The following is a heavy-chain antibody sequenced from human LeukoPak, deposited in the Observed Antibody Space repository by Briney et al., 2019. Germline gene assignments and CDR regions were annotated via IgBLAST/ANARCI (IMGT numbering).Heavy chain of an antibody. Sequence: GGSLRLSCAASGFTFSSYGMHWVRQAPGKGLEWVADIKQDGSDKRYVDSVKGRFTISRDNAKKPLYLQMDSLRAEDTAVYYCARSLWPADYWGQGTLVTVSS. V-gene: IGHV3-7*01. CDR2: IKQDGSDK. CDR3: ARSLWPADY. J-gene: IGHJ4*02. D-gene: IGHD3-10*01. CDR1: GFTFSSYG.